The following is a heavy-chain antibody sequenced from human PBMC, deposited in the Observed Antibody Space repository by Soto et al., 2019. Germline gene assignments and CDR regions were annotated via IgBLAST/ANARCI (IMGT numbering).Heavy chain of an antibody. CDR1: GYTITSYY. J-gene: IGHJ4*02. CDR2: INPSGGST. CDR3: ARDWEYYYDSSGYYAY. D-gene: IGHD3-22*01. V-gene: IGHV1-46*01. Sequence: GASVKASCTASGYTITSYYMHCVRQAPEQGLEWMGIINPSGGSTSYAQKFQGRVTMTRDTSTSTVYMELSSLRSEDTAVYYCARDWEYYYDSSGYYAYWGQGTLVTVSS.